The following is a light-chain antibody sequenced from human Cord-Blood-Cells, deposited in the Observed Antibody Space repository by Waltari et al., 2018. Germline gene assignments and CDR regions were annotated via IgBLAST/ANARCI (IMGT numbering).Light chain of an antibody. J-gene: IGKJ1*01. CDR2: KAS. Sequence: DIQMTQSPSPLSASVVDRVTITCRASQSISIWLAWYQQKPGKAPKLLIYKASSLESGVPSRFSGSGSGTEFTLTISSLQPDDFATYYCQQYNSYSRTFGQGTKVEIK. CDR3: QQYNSYSRT. V-gene: IGKV1-5*03. CDR1: QSISIW.